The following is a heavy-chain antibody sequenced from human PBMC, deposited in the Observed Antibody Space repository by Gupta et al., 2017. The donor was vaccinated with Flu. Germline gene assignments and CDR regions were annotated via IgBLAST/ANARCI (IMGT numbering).Heavy chain of an antibody. Sequence: DVQLVESGGGLVQPGRSLRLSCAASGFAFDEYAMHWVRQAPGKGLEWVSSISWNSDSIGYADLVKGRFTISRDNAKKSGYLQINSLRAQDKAFYYCVKGGWSDPWGQGTRGTVSS. CDR3: VKGGWSDP. CDR2: ISWNSDSI. D-gene: IGHD3-22*01. CDR1: GFAFDEYA. J-gene: IGHJ5*02. V-gene: IGHV3-9*01.